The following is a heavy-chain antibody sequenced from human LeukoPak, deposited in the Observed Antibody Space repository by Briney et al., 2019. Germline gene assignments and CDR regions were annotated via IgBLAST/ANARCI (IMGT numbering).Heavy chain of an antibody. CDR3: ARGTVRYSGYAREYRLDY. CDR1: GGSISSGSYY. CDR2: IYTSGST. V-gene: IGHV4-61*02. D-gene: IGHD5-12*01. Sequence: PSETLSLTCTVSGGSISSGSYYWSWIRQPAGKGLEWIGRIYTSGSTNYNPSLKSRVTISVDTSKNQFSLKLSSVTAADTAVFYCARGTVRYSGYAREYRLDYWGQGTLVTVSS. J-gene: IGHJ4*02.